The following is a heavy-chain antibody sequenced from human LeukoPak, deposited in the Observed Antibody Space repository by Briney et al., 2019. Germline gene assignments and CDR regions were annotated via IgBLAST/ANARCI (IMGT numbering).Heavy chain of an antibody. CDR2: INHSGST. J-gene: IGHJ1*01. V-gene: IGHV4-34*01. Sequence: SETLSLTCAVYGGSFSGYYWSWIRQPPGKGLEWIGEINHSGSTNYNPSLKSRVTISVDTSKNQFSLKLSSVTAADTAVYYCARRTTRSSTSPKGFQHWGQGTLVTVSS. D-gene: IGHD2-2*01. CDR3: ARRTTRSSTSPKGFQH. CDR1: GGSFSGYY.